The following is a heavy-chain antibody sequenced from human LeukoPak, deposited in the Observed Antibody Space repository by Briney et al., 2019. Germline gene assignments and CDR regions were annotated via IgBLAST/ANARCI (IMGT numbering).Heavy chain of an antibody. Sequence: GGSLRLSCAASGFSFRSHGMNWVRQAPGKGLEWVSYITSSGSSIYYADSVKGRFTISRDNAKNTLYLQMNSLRAEDTAVYYCATSPALVADWGQGTLVTVSS. D-gene: IGHD3-16*02. CDR3: ATSPALVAD. CDR1: GFSFRSHG. CDR2: ITSSGSSI. V-gene: IGHV3-21*05. J-gene: IGHJ4*02.